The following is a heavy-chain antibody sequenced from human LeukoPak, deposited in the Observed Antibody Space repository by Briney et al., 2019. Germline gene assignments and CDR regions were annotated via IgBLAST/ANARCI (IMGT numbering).Heavy chain of an antibody. Sequence: ASVKVSFKVSGYTLTELSMHWVRQAPGKGLEWMGGFDPEDGETIYAQKFQGRVTMTEDTSTDTAYMELSSLRSEDTAVYYCATRLYDILTGDYSPLRYWGQGTLVTVSS. CDR2: FDPEDGET. CDR1: GYTLTELS. V-gene: IGHV1-24*01. J-gene: IGHJ4*02. D-gene: IGHD3-9*01. CDR3: ATRLYDILTGDYSPLRY.